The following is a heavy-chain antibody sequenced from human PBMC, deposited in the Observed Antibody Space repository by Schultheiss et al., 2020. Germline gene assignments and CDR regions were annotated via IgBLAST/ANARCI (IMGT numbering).Heavy chain of an antibody. V-gene: IGHV3-48*03. D-gene: IGHD3-3*01. Sequence: GGSLRLSCAASGFTFSSYEMNWVRQAPGKGLEWVSYISSSGSTIYYADSVKGRFTISRDNAKNSLYLQMNSLRAEDTAVYYCAKDQDRFLEWLLGYGMDVWGQGTTVTVSS. CDR2: ISSSGSTI. CDR3: AKDQDRFLEWLLGYGMDV. CDR1: GFTFSSYE. J-gene: IGHJ6*02.